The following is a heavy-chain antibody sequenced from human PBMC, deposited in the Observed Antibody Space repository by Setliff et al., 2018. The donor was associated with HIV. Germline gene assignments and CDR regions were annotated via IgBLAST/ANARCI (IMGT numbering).Heavy chain of an antibody. CDR2: INAGNGNR. CDR1: GFLVTGYN. Sequence: ASVKVSCKALGFLVTGYNVHWVRQAPGHGPEWLGRINAGNGNREYSPKFQGRVTITADTSASTMYMELSSLRSEDTAVYYCARVGNNRLQFFDHWGQGTLVTVSS. V-gene: IGHV1-3*01. J-gene: IGHJ4*02. D-gene: IGHD5-12*01. CDR3: ARVGNNRLQFFDH.